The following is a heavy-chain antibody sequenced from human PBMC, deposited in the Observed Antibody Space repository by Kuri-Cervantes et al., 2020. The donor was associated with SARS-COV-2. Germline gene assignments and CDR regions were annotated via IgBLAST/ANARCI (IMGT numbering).Heavy chain of an antibody. V-gene: IGHV1-24*01. Sequence: ASVKVSCKVFGYTLTKLSMHWVRQAPGKGLEWMGGFDPDDGETIYAQKFQGRVTMTEDTSTDTAYMELSSLRSEDTAVYYCATDQAQDSVGGDAFDPWGQGTMVTVSS. CDR1: GYTLTKLS. CDR3: ATDQAQDSVGGDAFDP. J-gene: IGHJ3*01. D-gene: IGHD2-2*01. CDR2: FDPDDGET.